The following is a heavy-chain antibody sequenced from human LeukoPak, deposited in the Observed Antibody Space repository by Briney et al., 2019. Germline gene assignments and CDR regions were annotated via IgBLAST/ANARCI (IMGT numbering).Heavy chain of an antibody. D-gene: IGHD5-12*01. CDR3: ARGRGYSGYDYYFDY. J-gene: IGHJ4*02. CDR2: IYYSGST. V-gene: IGHV4-39*07. Sequence: SETLPLTCTVSGCSISSSSYYWGWLRQPPGQGLEWIGSIYYSGSTYYNPSLKSRVTISVDTSKNQFSLKLSSETAADTAVYYCARGRGYSGYDYYFDYWGQGTLVSVSS. CDR1: GCSISSSSYY.